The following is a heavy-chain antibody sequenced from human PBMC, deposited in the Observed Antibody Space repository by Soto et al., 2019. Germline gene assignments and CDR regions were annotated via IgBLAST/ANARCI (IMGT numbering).Heavy chain of an antibody. CDR3: ARHGAWSGGMSYYYGMDV. CDR2: IYYSGST. J-gene: IGHJ6*02. CDR1: GGSISSSSYY. Sequence: QLQLQESGPGLVKPSETLSLTCTVSGGSISSSSYYWGWIRQPPGKGLEWIGSIYYSGSTYSNPSLKSRVTISVDTSKNQFSLKLGSVTAADTAVYYCARHGAWSGGMSYYYGMDVWGQGTTFTVSS. V-gene: IGHV4-39*01. D-gene: IGHD3-10*01.